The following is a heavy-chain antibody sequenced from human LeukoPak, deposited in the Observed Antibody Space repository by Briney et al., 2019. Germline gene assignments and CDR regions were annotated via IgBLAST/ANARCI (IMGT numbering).Heavy chain of an antibody. Sequence: GGSLRLSCAASGFTFSSYEMNWVRQAPGEGLEWVSYISSSVSTIYYADSVKGRFTISTDNAKKSLYLQMNSLRAEDTAVYYCARARLTDYVWGRRTFDIWGQGTMVTISS. CDR2: ISSSVSTI. CDR3: ARARLTDYVWGRRTFDI. V-gene: IGHV3-48*03. D-gene: IGHD3-16*01. J-gene: IGHJ3*02. CDR1: GFTFSSYE.